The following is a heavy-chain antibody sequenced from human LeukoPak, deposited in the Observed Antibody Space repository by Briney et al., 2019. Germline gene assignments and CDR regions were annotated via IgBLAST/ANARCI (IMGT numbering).Heavy chain of an antibody. V-gene: IGHV4-34*01. D-gene: IGHD6-13*01. J-gene: IGHJ5*02. CDR3: ARRGRQQLVRSGWFDP. CDR1: GGSFSGYY. Sequence: NSSETLSLTCAVYGGSFSGYYWSWIRQPPGKGLEWIGEINHSGSTNYNPSLKSRVTISVDTSKNQFSLKLSSVTAADTAVYYCARRGRQQLVRSGWFDPWGQGTLVTVSS. CDR2: INHSGST.